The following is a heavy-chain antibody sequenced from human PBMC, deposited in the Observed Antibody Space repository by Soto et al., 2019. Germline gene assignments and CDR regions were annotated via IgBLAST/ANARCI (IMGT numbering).Heavy chain of an antibody. Sequence: QVQLVQSGAEVKKPGASVKVSCTTSGYTFTRYYIHWVRQAPGQGLEWIGGLIPIYDAPNYAQKFQDRVTITADKSTTTVYLELSSLTSEDTAVYFCARVRDPHLDHYGLDVWGQGTTVTVSS. J-gene: IGHJ6*02. CDR2: LIPIYDAP. V-gene: IGHV1-69*06. CDR1: GYTFTRYY. CDR3: ARVRDPHLDHYGLDV.